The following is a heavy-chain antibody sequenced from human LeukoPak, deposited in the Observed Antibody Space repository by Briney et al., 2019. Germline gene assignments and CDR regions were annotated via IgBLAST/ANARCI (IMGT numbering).Heavy chain of an antibody. J-gene: IGHJ4*02. CDR3: AREPPINSDSSGYYEGY. D-gene: IGHD3-22*01. V-gene: IGHV1-2*02. CDR1: GYTFTGYY. CDR2: INPNSGGT. Sequence: GASVKVSCKASGYTFTGYYMHWVRQAPGQGLEWMGWINPNSGGTNYAQKFQGRVTMTRDTSISTAYMELSRLRSDDTAVYYCAREPPINSDSSGYYEGYWGQGTLVTVSS.